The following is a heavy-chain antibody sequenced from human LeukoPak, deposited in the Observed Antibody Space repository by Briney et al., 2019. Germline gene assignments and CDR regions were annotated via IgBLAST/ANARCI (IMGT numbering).Heavy chain of an antibody. CDR3: ARDAGFGETDY. J-gene: IGHJ4*02. D-gene: IGHD3-10*01. CDR1: GGSISSGGYS. V-gene: IGHV4-30-2*01. CDR2: IYHSGST. Sequence: SQTLSLTCAVSGGSISSGGYSWSWIRPPQGKGLEWIGYIYHSGSTYYNPSLKSRVTISADRSKNQFSLKLSSVTAADTAVYYCARDAGFGETDYWGQGTLVTVSS.